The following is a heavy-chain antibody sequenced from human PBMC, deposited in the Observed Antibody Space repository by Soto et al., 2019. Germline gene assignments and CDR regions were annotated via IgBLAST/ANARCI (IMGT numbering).Heavy chain of an antibody. D-gene: IGHD3-22*01. CDR2: INPSGGST. V-gene: IGHV1-46*01. CDR3: ARDLPHYDSSGYYYLAPSHGSYY. Sequence: ASVKVSCQASGDTFTSYYMHWVRQAPGQGLEWLGIINPSGGSTSYVQKFQGRVTMTRGTSTSTVYMELSSLRSEDTAVYYCARDLPHYDSSGYYYLAPSHGSYYWGQGTLVTVTS. J-gene: IGHJ4*02. CDR1: GDTFTSYY.